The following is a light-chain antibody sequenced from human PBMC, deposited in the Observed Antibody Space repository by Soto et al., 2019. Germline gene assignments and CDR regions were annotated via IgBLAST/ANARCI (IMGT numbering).Light chain of an antibody. CDR2: GAS. V-gene: IGKV3-15*01. J-gene: IGKJ4*01. Sequence: EIVMTQSPATLSVSPGERATLSCRASQRISSNLAWYQQKPGQAPRLLIYGASTRATGIPARFSGSGSGTEFTLSISSLQSEDCAVYYCQQYNTWPLTFGGGSKVEIK. CDR1: QRISSN. CDR3: QQYNTWPLT.